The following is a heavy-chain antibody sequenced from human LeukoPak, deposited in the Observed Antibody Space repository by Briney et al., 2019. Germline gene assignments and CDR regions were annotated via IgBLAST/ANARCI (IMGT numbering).Heavy chain of an antibody. CDR1: GFTFSDYA. CDR2: VRSKGFGGTA. CDR3: STAPGGYNSLRFDN. J-gene: IGHJ4*02. D-gene: IGHD5-24*01. V-gene: IGHV3-49*03. Sequence: PGGSLRLSCTTTGFTFSDYAMSWIRQAPGKGLEWVGFVRSKGFGGTAEYAAAVEGRFSISRDDSESTAYLQMNSLKTEDTATYYCSTAPGGYNSLRFDNWGQGTLVTVSS.